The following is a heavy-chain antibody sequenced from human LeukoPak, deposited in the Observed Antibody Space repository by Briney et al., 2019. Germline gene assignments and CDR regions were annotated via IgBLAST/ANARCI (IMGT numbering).Heavy chain of an antibody. CDR3: AKGGPYSDSSQSWFAP. Sequence: PGGSLRLSCAASGFTFSSYWMHWVRQAPGKGLVLVSRINRDGSYTNYADSVKGRFTISRDNSKNTLSLQMNSLRAEDTALYYCAKGGPYSDSSQSWFAPWGQGTLVTVSS. D-gene: IGHD6-13*01. V-gene: IGHV3-74*01. CDR1: GFTFSSYW. J-gene: IGHJ5*02. CDR2: INRDGSYT.